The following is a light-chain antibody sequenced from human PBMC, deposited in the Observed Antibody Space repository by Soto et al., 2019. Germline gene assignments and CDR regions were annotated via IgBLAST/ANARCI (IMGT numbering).Light chain of an antibody. Sequence: DIQMTQSPSSLSASVGDRVTITCRASQSISSYLNWYRQRPGKAPDVLIYAASSLQSGVPSRFSGSGSGTDFTLTISSLQPEDFATYYCQQSYSTPFTFGPGTKVDIK. CDR3: QQSYSTPFT. CDR2: AAS. V-gene: IGKV1-39*01. J-gene: IGKJ3*01. CDR1: QSISSY.